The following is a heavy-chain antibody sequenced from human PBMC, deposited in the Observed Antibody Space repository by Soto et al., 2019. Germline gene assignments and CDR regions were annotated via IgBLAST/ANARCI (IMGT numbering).Heavy chain of an antibody. CDR2: ISASGAST. CDR3: AREVLEVTDYYYYYGMDV. D-gene: IGHD2-21*02. J-gene: IGHJ6*02. Sequence: GGSLRLSCAASVFTFSNYAMSWVRQAPGKGLEWVSGISASGASTYYADSVKGRFTISRDNSKNTLYLQMTSLRADDTAVYYCAREVLEVTDYYYYYGMDVWGQGTTVTVSS. V-gene: IGHV3-23*01. CDR1: VFTFSNYA.